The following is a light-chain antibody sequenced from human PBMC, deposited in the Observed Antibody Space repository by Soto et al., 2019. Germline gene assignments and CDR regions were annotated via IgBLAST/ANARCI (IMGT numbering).Light chain of an antibody. CDR2: DVS. Sequence: QSVLTQPRSVSGSPGQSVTISCTGTSSDVGGYNYVSRYQQHPGKAPKLMIYDVSKRPSGVPDRFSGSKSGNTASLTISGLQAEDEADYYCCSYAGSYTLRVFGGGTQLTVL. CDR3: CSYAGSYTLRV. V-gene: IGLV2-11*01. CDR1: SSDVGGYNY. J-gene: IGLJ2*01.